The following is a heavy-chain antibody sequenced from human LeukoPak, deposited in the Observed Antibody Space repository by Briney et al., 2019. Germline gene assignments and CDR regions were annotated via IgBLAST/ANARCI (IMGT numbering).Heavy chain of an antibody. CDR3: ARVGSSSWYGRKRFVGSFDY. Sequence: GGSLRLSCAASGFTFSSYSMNWVRQAPGKGLEWVSSISSSSSYIYYADSVKGRFTISRDNAKNSLYLQMNSLRAEDTAVYYCARVGSSSWYGRKRFVGSFDYWGQGTLVTVSS. CDR1: GFTFSSYS. CDR2: ISSSSSYI. J-gene: IGHJ4*02. V-gene: IGHV3-21*01. D-gene: IGHD6-13*01.